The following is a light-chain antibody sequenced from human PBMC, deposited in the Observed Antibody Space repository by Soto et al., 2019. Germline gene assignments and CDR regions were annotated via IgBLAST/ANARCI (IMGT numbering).Light chain of an antibody. Sequence: QSALTQPRSVSGSPGQSVTISCTGISNNYVSWYQQHTGKVPKVIVYDDTLRPSGVCDRFSGCRSGNTASMAISGLLAEAEADYYCCSYSGTYTEVVFGGGTKLTVL. CDR1: SNNY. CDR3: CSYSGTYTEVV. V-gene: IGLV2-11*01. CDR2: DDT. J-gene: IGLJ2*01.